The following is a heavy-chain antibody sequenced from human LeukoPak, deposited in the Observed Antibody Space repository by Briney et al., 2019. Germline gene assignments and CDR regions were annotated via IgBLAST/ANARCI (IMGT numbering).Heavy chain of an antibody. D-gene: IGHD1-26*01. Sequence: GGSLRLACAASGFTFSDYYMSWIRQAPGKGLEWVSYISNSGSTIYYADSVKGRFTISRDSAKNSLYLQMNSLRAEDTAVYSCARGLCFGSGTFDPLGYWGQGTLVTVSS. CDR2: ISNSGSTI. CDR1: GFTFSDYY. V-gene: IGHV3-11*01. J-gene: IGHJ4*02. CDR3: ARGLCFGSGTFDPLGY.